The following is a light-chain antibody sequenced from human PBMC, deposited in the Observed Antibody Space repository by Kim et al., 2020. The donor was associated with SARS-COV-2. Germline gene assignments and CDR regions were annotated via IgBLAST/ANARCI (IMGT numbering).Light chain of an antibody. CDR1: VLAKKY. J-gene: IGLJ2*01. V-gene: IGLV3-27*01. CDR3: YSAADNILV. CDR2: KDS. Sequence: SVAPGQTARITCSGDVLAKKYARWFQQRPGQAPVVVIYKDSERPSGIPERFSGSSSGTIVTLTISGAQVEDEADYYCYSAADNILVFGGGTQLTVL.